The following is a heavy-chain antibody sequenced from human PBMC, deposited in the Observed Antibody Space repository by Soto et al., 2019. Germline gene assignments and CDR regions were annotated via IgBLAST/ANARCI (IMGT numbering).Heavy chain of an antibody. V-gene: IGHV4-59*01. D-gene: IGHD2-8*02. CDR3: ARGYCTGGRCRNFFDP. CDR1: GGSINNYY. Sequence: QVQLQESGPGLVKPSETLSLTCTVSGGSINNYYWSWIRQPPGKQLQWIGYINNGGGTTPNPSPHSRVTISVDTSRNQFSLNLSSVTAADTAVYFCARGYCTGGRCRNFFDPWGQGTLVSVSS. CDR2: INNGGGT. J-gene: IGHJ5*02.